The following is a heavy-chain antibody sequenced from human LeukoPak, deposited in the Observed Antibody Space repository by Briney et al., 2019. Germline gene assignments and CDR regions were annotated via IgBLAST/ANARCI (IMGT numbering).Heavy chain of an antibody. J-gene: IGHJ4*02. Sequence: GGSLRLSCAASGFTFSSYWMSWVRQAPGRGLEWVANIKQNGSEKYYVDSVKGRFTISRDNAKNSLYLQMNSLGAEDTAVYYCARVVDDIVVVPAAMDYWGQGTLVTVSS. V-gene: IGHV3-7*03. CDR3: ARVVDDIVVVPAAMDY. CDR1: GFTFSSYW. CDR2: IKQNGSEK. D-gene: IGHD2-2*01.